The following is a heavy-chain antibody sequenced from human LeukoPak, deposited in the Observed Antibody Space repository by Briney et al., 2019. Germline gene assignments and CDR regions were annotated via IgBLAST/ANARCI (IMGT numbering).Heavy chain of an antibody. Sequence: GGSLRLSCEASGFTFSRYVMSWVRQAPGKGLEGVSSISSSSSYKYYADSVKGRFTISRDNAKNSLFLQMNSLRAEDTAVYYCAKDRCSNGIGCYYYYMDVWGKGTTVTISS. CDR2: ISSSSSYK. CDR3: AKDRCSNGIGCYYYYMDV. D-gene: IGHD2-8*01. J-gene: IGHJ6*03. CDR1: GFTFSRYV. V-gene: IGHV3-21*01.